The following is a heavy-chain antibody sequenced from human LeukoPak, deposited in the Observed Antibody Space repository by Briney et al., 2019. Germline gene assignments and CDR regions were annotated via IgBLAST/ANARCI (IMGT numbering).Heavy chain of an antibody. J-gene: IGHJ5*02. D-gene: IGHD3-22*01. CDR3: ARDRYYYDSSGYGLWFDP. CDR1: GYSISSGYY. Sequence: SETLSLTCTVSGYSISSGYYWGWIRQPPGKGLEWIGSIYHSGSTYYNPSLKSRVTMSVDTSKNQFSLKLSSVTAADTAVYYCARDRYYYDSSGYGLWFDPWGQGTLVTVSS. CDR2: IYHSGST. V-gene: IGHV4-38-2*02.